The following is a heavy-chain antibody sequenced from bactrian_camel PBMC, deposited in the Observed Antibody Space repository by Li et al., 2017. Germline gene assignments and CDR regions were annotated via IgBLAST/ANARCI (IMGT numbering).Heavy chain of an antibody. Sequence: HVQLVESGGGAEQTGGSLRLSCTDSDYVFSQRDMAWYRQAPGAECELVSSIGRDGGVYYLESVKGRFTISQDNAKNTVYLQMSSLKPEDTAMYYCAAGALVGGSCPDRPADFGYWGQGTQVTVS. CDR1: DYVFSQRD. D-gene: IGHD6*01. V-gene: IGHV3S53*01. J-gene: IGHJ6*01. CDR3: AAGALVGGSCPDRPADFGY. CDR2: IGRDGGV.